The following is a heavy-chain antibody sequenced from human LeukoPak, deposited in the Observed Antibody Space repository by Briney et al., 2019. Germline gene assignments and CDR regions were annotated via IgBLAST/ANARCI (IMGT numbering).Heavy chain of an antibody. D-gene: IGHD3-3*01. J-gene: IGHJ5*02. Sequence: PGRSLRLSCAASGFTFSSYAMHWVRQAPGKGLEWVAVISYDGSNKYYADSVKGRFTISRDNSKNTLYLQMNSLRAEDTAVYYCARDRSGDDDLWSGYYTNYFDPWGQGTLVTVSS. CDR2: ISYDGSNK. CDR3: ARDRSGDDDLWSGYYTNYFDP. CDR1: GFTFSSYA. V-gene: IGHV3-30*04.